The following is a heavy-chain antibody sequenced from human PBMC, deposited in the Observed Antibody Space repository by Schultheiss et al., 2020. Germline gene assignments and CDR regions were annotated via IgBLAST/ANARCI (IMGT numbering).Heavy chain of an antibody. J-gene: IGHJ6*03. Sequence: GGSLRLSCAASGFTFSDYYMSWIRQAPGKGLEWVSYISSSSSYTNYADSVKGRFTISRDNAKNSLYLQMNSLRAEDTAVYYCARDRNYYYYMDVWGQGTTVTVSS. CDR3: ARDRNYYYYMDV. CDR2: ISSSSSYT. V-gene: IGHV3-11*06. CDR1: GFTFSDYY.